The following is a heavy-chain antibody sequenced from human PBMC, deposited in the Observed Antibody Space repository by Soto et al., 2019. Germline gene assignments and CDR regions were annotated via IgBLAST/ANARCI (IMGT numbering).Heavy chain of an antibody. CDR2: ISVSGNRT. V-gene: IGHV3-23*01. J-gene: IGHJ4*02. D-gene: IGHD3-10*01. CDR1: GFTLSYYG. Sequence: EVQLMESGGLLVQPGRSLRLSCAGSGFTLSYYGMSWVRQAPGKGLEWVSAISVSGNRTYYADSVKGRFTISKDISKNTLYLQMHSRRVKDTAVYYWASQGDTGRFGEIADWGQGTLVTVSS. CDR3: ASQGDTGRFGEIAD.